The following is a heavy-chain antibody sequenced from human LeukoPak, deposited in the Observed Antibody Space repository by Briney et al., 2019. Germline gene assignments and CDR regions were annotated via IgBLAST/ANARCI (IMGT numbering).Heavy chain of an antibody. CDR3: ARMVRGVIIPDYYYYYMDV. J-gene: IGHJ6*03. CDR2: IKQDGSEK. Sequence: GGSLRLSCAASGFTFSSYWMSWVRQAPGKGLEWVANIKQDGSEKYYVDSVKGRFTISRDNAKNSLYLQMNSLRAEDTAVYYCARMVRGVIIPDYYYYYMDVWGKGTTVTISS. D-gene: IGHD3-10*01. V-gene: IGHV3-7*01. CDR1: GFTFSSYW.